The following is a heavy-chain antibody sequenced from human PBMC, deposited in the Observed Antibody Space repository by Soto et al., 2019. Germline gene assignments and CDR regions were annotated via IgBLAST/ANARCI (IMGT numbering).Heavy chain of an antibody. CDR2: ISGSGGST. CDR3: AKDDYGGNSIDY. D-gene: IGHD4-17*01. J-gene: IGHJ4*02. Sequence: GSLRLSCAASGFTFSSYAMSWVRQAPGKGLEWVSAISGSGGSTYYADSVKGRFTISRDNSKNTLYLQMNSLRAEDTAVYYCAKDDYGGNSIDYWGQGTLVTVSS. CDR1: GFTFSSYA. V-gene: IGHV3-23*01.